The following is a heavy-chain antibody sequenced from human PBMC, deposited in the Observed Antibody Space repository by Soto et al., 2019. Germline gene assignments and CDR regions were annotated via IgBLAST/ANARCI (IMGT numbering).Heavy chain of an antibody. J-gene: IGHJ4*02. CDR1: GFPFSSFS. Sequence: HLVESGGGLVKPGGSLRLSCVASGFPFSSFSLNWIRQAPGKGLEWVSSIGRVSTYIYYADSVRGRFTVSRDNAKNSVYLHMTGLTAEDSWIYYCAGVTAGSGSYQSDLWGQGTLVTVSS. CDR2: IGRVSTYI. D-gene: IGHD3-10*01. CDR3: AGVTAGSGSYQSDL. V-gene: IGHV3-21*01.